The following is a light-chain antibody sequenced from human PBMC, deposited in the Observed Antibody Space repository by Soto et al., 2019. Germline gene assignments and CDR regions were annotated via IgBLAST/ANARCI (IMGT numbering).Light chain of an antibody. J-gene: IGLJ3*02. CDR1: SSNIGSTT. CDR2: NNN. Sequence: QSVLTQPPSASGTPGQRVTIACSGSSSNIGSTTVKWYQQLPGTAPKLLIYNNNQRPSGVPDRFSGSKSGTSASLAISGLQSEDEADYYCPAWDDSLNGVVFGGGTKVTVL. CDR3: PAWDDSLNGVV. V-gene: IGLV1-44*01.